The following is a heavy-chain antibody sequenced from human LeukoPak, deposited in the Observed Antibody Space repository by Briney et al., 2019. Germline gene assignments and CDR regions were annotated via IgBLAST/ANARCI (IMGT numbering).Heavy chain of an antibody. CDR1: GYTFTSYG. CDR2: VSAYNGNT. D-gene: IGHD3-22*01. CDR3: ARDTKTRYYDSSGYYYSLNGDY. Sequence: GASVKVSCKASGYTFTSYGISWVRQAPRQGLEWMGWVSAYNGNTNYAQKLQGRVTMTPDTSTSTAYMELRSLRSDDTAVYYCARDTKTRYYDSSGYYYSLNGDYWGQGTLVTVSS. J-gene: IGHJ4*02. V-gene: IGHV1-18*01.